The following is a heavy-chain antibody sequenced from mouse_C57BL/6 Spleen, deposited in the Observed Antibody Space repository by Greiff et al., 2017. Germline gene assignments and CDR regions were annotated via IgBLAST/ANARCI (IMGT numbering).Heavy chain of an antibody. D-gene: IGHD2-1*01. Sequence: QVQLQQPGAELVKPGASVKLSCKASGYTFTSYWMQWVKQRPGQGLEWIGEIDPSDSYTNYNQKFKGKATLTVDTSSSTAYMQLSSLTSEDSAVYYCARGRYYGNQCYFDYWGQGTTLTVSS. CDR3: ARGRYYGNQCYFDY. CDR2: IDPSDSYT. J-gene: IGHJ2*01. V-gene: IGHV1-50*01. CDR1: GYTFTSYW.